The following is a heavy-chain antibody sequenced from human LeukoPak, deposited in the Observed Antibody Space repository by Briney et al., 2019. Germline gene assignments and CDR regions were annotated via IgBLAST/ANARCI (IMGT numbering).Heavy chain of an antibody. CDR1: GGSIRSNVYY. V-gene: IGHV4-39*01. D-gene: IGHD6-13*01. CDR2: IYHSETT. J-gene: IGHJ3*02. CDR3: ARRDSSSWNDSFEI. Sequence: SETLSLTCTVSGGSIRSNVYYCGWFRQPPGKGLEWIGSIYHSETTYYNPSLKSRVTISVDTFKNQFSLKLSPVTAADTALYYCARRDSSSWNDSFEIWGQGTMVTVSS.